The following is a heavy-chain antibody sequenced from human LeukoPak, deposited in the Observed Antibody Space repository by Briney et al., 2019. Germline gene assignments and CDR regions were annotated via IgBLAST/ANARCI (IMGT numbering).Heavy chain of an antibody. CDR1: GYTFTGYY. V-gene: IGHV1-2*02. CDR2: INPNSGGT. CDR3: VRYSSSWYDSWFDP. D-gene: IGHD6-13*01. J-gene: IGHJ5*02. Sequence: GASVKVSCKASGYTFTGYYMHWVRQAPGQGLEWMGWINPNSGGTNYAQKFQGRVTMTRDTSISTAYMELSRLRSDDTAVYYCVRYSSSWYDSWFDPWGQGTLVTVSS.